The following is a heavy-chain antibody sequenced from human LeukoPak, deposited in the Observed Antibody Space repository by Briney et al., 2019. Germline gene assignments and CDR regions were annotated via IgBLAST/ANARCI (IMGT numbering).Heavy chain of an antibody. Sequence: VASVKVSCKASGYTFTGYYMHWVRQAPGQGLEWMGWINPNSGGTNYAQKFQGRVTMTRDTSISTAYMELSRLRSDDTAVYYCAFYSSSSGTFDYWGQGTLVTVSS. CDR1: GYTFTGYY. J-gene: IGHJ4*02. CDR3: AFYSSSSGTFDY. D-gene: IGHD6-13*01. CDR2: INPNSGGT. V-gene: IGHV1-2*02.